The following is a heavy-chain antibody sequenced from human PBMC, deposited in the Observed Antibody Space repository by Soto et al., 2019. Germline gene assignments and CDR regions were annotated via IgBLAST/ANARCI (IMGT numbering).Heavy chain of an antibody. CDR1: GFTFSSYA. V-gene: IGHV3-23*01. D-gene: IGHD6-19*01. J-gene: IGHJ4*02. CDR3: AKDLAVAGTDY. Sequence: HPGGSLRLSCAASGFTFSSYAMSWVRQAPGKGLEWVSAISGSGGSTYYAESVKGRFTNSRDNSKNTLYLQMNSLIAEDTAVYYCAKDLAVAGTDYWGQGTLVTVSS. CDR2: ISGSGGST.